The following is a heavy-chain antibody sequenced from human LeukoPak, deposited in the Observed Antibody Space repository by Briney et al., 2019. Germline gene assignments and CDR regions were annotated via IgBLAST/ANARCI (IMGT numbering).Heavy chain of an antibody. V-gene: IGHV3-64D*06. CDR3: VKVRSGSGSQYFDY. Sequence: GGSLRLSCSASGFTFSSYAMHWVRQAPGKGLEYVSAISSNGGSTYHADSVKGRFTISRDNSKNTLYLQMSSLRAEDTAVYYCVKVRSGSGSQYFDYWGQGTLVTVSS. CDR1: GFTFSSYA. CDR2: ISSNGGST. J-gene: IGHJ4*01. D-gene: IGHD3-10*01.